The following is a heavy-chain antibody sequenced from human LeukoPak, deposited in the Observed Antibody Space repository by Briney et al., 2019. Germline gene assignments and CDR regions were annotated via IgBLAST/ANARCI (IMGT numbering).Heavy chain of an antibody. CDR2: IGTAGDT. Sequence: PGGSLRLSCEDSGFTFSSYDMHWVRQATGKGLEWVSAIGTAGDTYYPGSVKGRFTISRENAKNSLYLQMNSLRAGDMAVYYCARAVGDAFDIWGQGTMVTVSS. D-gene: IGHD3-16*01. CDR3: ARAVGDAFDI. J-gene: IGHJ3*02. CDR1: GFTFSSYD. V-gene: IGHV3-13*01.